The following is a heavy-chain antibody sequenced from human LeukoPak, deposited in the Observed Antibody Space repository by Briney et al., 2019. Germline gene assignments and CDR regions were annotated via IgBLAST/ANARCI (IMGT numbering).Heavy chain of an antibody. CDR3: AKVRQWLDRDAFDI. D-gene: IGHD6-19*01. Sequence: PGRSLRLSCAASGFTLSSYDMHWVRQAPGKGLEWVAVISYDGSNKYYADSVKGRFTISRDNSKNTLYLQMNSLRAEDTAVYYCAKVRQWLDRDAFDIWGQGTMVTVSS. CDR2: ISYDGSNK. CDR1: GFTLSSYD. V-gene: IGHV3-30*18. J-gene: IGHJ3*02.